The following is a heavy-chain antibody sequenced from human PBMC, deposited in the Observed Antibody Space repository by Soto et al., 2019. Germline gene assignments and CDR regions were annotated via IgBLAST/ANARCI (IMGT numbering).Heavy chain of an antibody. CDR1: GDSVTSYL. J-gene: IGHJ4*02. CDR3: ASLHGSGSLDY. D-gene: IGHD3-10*01. Sequence: GAALTSSCKGCGDSVTSYLISWERQMPGKGLEWMGRIDPSDSYTNYSPSFQGHVTISADKSISTAYLQWSSLKASDTAMYYCASLHGSGSLDYWGQGTLVTVSS. CDR2: IDPSDSYT. V-gene: IGHV5-10-1*01.